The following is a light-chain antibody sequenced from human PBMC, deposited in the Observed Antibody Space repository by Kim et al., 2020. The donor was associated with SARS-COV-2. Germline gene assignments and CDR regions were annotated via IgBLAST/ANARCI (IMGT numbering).Light chain of an antibody. CDR1: QDISNY. CDR2: DAS. CDR3: QQYDNLPIT. J-gene: IGKJ4*01. Sequence: DIQMTQSPSSLSASVGDRVTITCQASQDISNYLNWFQQKPGKAPKHLIYDASNLETGVPPRFSGNGSGTDFTLTISSLQPEDVATYYCQQYDNLPITFGGGNKVDIK. V-gene: IGKV1-33*01.